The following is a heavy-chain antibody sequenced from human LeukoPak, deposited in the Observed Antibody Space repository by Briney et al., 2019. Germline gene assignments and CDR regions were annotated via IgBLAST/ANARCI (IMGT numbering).Heavy chain of an antibody. V-gene: IGHV4-39*07. J-gene: IGHJ5*02. CDR3: ARESGPWVYAAAGIAWFDP. D-gene: IGHD6-13*01. CDR2: IYYSGST. CDR1: GGSISSSSYY. Sequence: SETLSLTCTVSGGSISSSSYYWGWIRQPPGKGLEWIGSIYYSGSTYYNPSLKSRVTISVDTSKNQFSLKLSSVTAADTAVYYCARESGPWVYAAAGIAWFDPWGQGTLVTVYS.